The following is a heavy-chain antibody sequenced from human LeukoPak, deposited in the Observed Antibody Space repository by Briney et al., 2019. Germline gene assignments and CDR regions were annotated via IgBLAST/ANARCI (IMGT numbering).Heavy chain of an antibody. Sequence: GGSLRLSCAASGFTFSSYEMNWLRQPPGKGLEWVSYINSNGSAIYYADSVKGRFTISRDNAKNSLYLQMNSLRADDTAVYYCARAGDIVVVVAAFDIWGQGTMVTVSS. CDR3: ARAGDIVVVVAAFDI. V-gene: IGHV3-48*03. CDR1: GFTFSSYE. CDR2: INSNGSAI. J-gene: IGHJ3*02. D-gene: IGHD2-15*01.